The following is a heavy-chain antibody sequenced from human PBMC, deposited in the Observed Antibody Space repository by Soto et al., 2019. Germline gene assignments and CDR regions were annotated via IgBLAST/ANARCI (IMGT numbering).Heavy chain of an antibody. J-gene: IGHJ6*02. Sequence: GGSLRLSCAASGFTFSGYWMTWVRQAPGKGLEGVANISPDGSEEYYVDSVKGRFTISRDNAKNSVYLQMNSLRGEDTALYYCARARYYGSGRMDVWGQGTTVTVSS. CDR1: GFTFSGYW. V-gene: IGHV3-7*02. D-gene: IGHD3-10*01. CDR3: ARARYYGSGRMDV. CDR2: ISPDGSEE.